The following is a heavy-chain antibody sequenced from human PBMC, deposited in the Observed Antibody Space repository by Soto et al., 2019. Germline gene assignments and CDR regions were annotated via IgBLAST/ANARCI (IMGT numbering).Heavy chain of an antibody. CDR1: GYTFTSYA. CDR2: INAGNGNT. J-gene: IGHJ4*02. V-gene: IGHV1-3*01. D-gene: IGHD6-19*01. Sequence: QVPLVQSGAEVKKPGASVKVSCKASGYTFTSYAMHWVRQAPGLRLEWMGWINAGNGNTKYSQKFQGRVTITRDTSASTAYMELSSLRSEDTAAYYCARVSSGWYRFDYWGQGTLVTVSS. CDR3: ARVSSGWYRFDY.